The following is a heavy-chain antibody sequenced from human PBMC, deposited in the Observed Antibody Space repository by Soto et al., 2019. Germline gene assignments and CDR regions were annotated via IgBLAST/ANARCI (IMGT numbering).Heavy chain of an antibody. Sequence: SETLSLPSTVSVGSISVSYWSWIRQPQGKGLEWIGYIYYSGSTNYNPSLKSRVIISVDTSKNQFSLKLSSVTAADTAVYYCARVWGGAFDIWGQGTMVTVSS. D-gene: IGHD3-10*01. CDR3: ARVWGGAFDI. J-gene: IGHJ3*02. CDR1: VGSISVSY. V-gene: IGHV4-59*01. CDR2: IYYSGST.